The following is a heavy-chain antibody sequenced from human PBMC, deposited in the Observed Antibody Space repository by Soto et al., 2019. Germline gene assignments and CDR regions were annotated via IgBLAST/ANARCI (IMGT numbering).Heavy chain of an antibody. V-gene: IGHV3-23*01. Sequence: GSLRLSCAASGFTFSTYSMTWVRQAPGKGLEWVAHITGTGGNTYYADSVRGRFTISRDTSGNTLYLQMNSLRAEDTALYYCAKCMQAYWNYDAHHIWGQGTMVTV. J-gene: IGHJ3*02. D-gene: IGHD1-7*01. CDR1: GFTFSTYS. CDR3: AKCMQAYWNYDAHHI. CDR2: ITGTGGNT.